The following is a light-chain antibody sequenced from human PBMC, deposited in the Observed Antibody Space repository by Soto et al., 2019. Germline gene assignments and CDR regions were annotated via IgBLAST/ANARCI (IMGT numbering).Light chain of an antibody. CDR1: QSISTY. J-gene: IGKJ2*02. Sequence: DIQMTQSPSSLSASVGDRVTITCRASQSISTYLNWYQQKVGKAPKLLIYAASSLQRGVPSRFSSSGSGTDFTLTISSLKPEDFATYYCQQSYSTPRTFGQGTKLEIK. V-gene: IGKV1-39*01. CDR2: AAS. CDR3: QQSYSTPRT.